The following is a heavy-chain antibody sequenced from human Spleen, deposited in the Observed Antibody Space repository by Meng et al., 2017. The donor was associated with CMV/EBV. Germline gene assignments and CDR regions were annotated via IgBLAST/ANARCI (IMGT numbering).Heavy chain of an antibody. V-gene: IGHV4-59*01. CDR2: IYYSGST. Sequence: SETLSLTCTVSGVSISHYYWSWIRQPPGKGLEWIGYIYYSGSTNYNPSLRSRVTISVDTSKNQFSLKLSSVTAADTAVYYCARDVAAASYYYGMDVWGQGTTVTVSS. D-gene: IGHD6-13*01. J-gene: IGHJ6*02. CDR3: ARDVAAASYYYGMDV. CDR1: GVSISHYY.